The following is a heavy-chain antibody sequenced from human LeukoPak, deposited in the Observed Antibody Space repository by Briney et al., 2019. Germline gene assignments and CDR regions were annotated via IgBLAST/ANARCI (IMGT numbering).Heavy chain of an antibody. CDR3: ARDDNSSGWYGSDY. Sequence: SETLSLTCTVSGGSVSRGSYYWSWIRQPPGKGLEWIGYIYYSGTTNYNPSLKSRVTISVDTSKNQFSLKLNSVTAADTAMYYCARDDNSSGWYGSDYWGQGTLVTVSS. CDR2: IYYSGTT. CDR1: GGSVSRGSYY. D-gene: IGHD6-19*01. J-gene: IGHJ4*02. V-gene: IGHV4-61*01.